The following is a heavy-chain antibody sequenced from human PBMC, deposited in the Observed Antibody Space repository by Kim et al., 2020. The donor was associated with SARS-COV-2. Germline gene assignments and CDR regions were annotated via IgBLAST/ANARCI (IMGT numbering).Heavy chain of an antibody. D-gene: IGHD6-19*01. CDR1: GGSISSGDYY. CDR3: QLSGIKLWAGVDY. CDR2: IYYSGST. J-gene: IGHJ4*02. V-gene: IGHV4-30-4*01. Sequence: SETLSLTCTVSGGSISSGDYYWSWIRQPPGKGLEWIGYIYYSGSTYYNPSLKSRVTISVDTSKNQFSLKLSSVTAADTAVYYCQLSGIKLWAGVDYWGQGTLVTVSS.